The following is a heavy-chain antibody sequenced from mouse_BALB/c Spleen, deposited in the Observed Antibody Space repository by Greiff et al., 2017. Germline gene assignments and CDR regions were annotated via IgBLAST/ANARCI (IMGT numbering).Heavy chain of an antibody. V-gene: IGHV7-3*02. CDR3: ARDPTIYYYGSSYGYFDV. D-gene: IGHD1-1*01. CDR1: GFTFTDYY. Sequence: EVKVEESGGGLVQPGGSLRLSCATSGFTFTDYYMSWVRQPPGKALEWLGFIRNKANGYTTEYSASVKGRFTISRDNSQSILYLQMNTLRAEDSATYYCARDPTIYYYGSSYGYFDVWGAGTTVTVSS. CDR2: IRNKANGYTT. J-gene: IGHJ1*01.